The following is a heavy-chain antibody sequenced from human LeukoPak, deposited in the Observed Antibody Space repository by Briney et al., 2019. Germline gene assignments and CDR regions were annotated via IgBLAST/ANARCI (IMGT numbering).Heavy chain of an antibody. CDR3: ARDFPTTDIVVVPAAIGDNYYYYGMDV. D-gene: IGHD2-2*01. CDR1: GHTFTSYY. J-gene: IGHJ6*02. V-gene: IGHV1-46*01. Sequence: GASVKVSCKASGHTFTSYYMHWVRQAPGQGLEWMGIINPSGGSTSYAQKFQGRVTMTRDTSTSTVYMELSSLRSEDTAVYYCARDFPTTDIVVVPAAIGDNYYYYGMDVWGQGTTVTVSS. CDR2: INPSGGST.